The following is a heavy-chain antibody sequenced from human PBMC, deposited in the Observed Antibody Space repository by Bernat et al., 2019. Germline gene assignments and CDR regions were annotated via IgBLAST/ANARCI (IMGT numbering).Heavy chain of an antibody. CDR2: ISGGGDNT. D-gene: IGHD1-26*01. CDR3: AKDMAVWELPNWYFDL. V-gene: IGHV3-23*04. J-gene: IGHJ2*01. Sequence: EVQLVESGGGLVQPGGSLRLSCAASGFTFSSYAMSWVRQAPGKGLEWVSAISGGGDNTYYADSVKGRFTISRDNSKNTLYLQMNSLRAEDTAVYYCAKDMAVWELPNWYFDLWGRGTLVTVSS. CDR1: GFTFSSYA.